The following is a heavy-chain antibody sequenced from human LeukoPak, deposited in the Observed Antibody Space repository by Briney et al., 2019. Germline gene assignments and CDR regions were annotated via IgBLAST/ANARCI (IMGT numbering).Heavy chain of an antibody. CDR2: ISSSSSYI. V-gene: IGHV3-21*01. D-gene: IGHD3-22*01. J-gene: IGHJ4*02. Sequence: GGSLRLSCAASGFTFSSYSMNWVRQAPGKGLEWVSSISSSSSYIYYADSVKGRFTISRDSAKNSLYLQMNSLRAEDTAVYYCARDLGYYYDSSGYYYFDYWGQGTLVTVSS. CDR1: GFTFSSYS. CDR3: ARDLGYYYDSSGYYYFDY.